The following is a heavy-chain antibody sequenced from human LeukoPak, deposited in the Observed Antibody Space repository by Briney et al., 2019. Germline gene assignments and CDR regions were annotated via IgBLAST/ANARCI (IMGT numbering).Heavy chain of an antibody. D-gene: IGHD2-2*01. V-gene: IGHV1-46*01. CDR2: INPSGGGT. J-gene: IGHJ3*02. CDR3: AREGLVAADAFDI. CDR1: GYTFTSYY. Sequence: ASVEVSCKASGYTFTSYYMHWVRQTPGQGLEWMGIINPSGGGTSYAQKFQGRVTMTRDTSTSTVYMELSSLRSEDTAVYHCAREGLVAADAFDIWGQGTMVTVSS.